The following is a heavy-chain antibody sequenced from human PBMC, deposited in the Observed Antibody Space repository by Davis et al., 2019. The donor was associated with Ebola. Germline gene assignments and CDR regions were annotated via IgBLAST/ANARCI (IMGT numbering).Heavy chain of an antibody. CDR1: GFTFSNYW. CDR3: ARAGLYTASSSWYYDS. V-gene: IGHV3-74*01. CDR2: VNHEGSST. J-gene: IGHJ4*02. D-gene: IGHD6-6*01. Sequence: PGGSLRLSCAASGFTFSNYWMHWVRQAPGKGLMWVSRVNHEGSSTTYADSVQGRFIISRDNTKNSVYLQMDGLRPDDSAFYYCARAGLYTASSSWYYDSWGPGTLVTVSS.